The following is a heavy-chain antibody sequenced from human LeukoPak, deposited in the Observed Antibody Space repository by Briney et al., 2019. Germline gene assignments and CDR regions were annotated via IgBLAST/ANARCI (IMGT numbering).Heavy chain of an antibody. CDR3: ARDGVVAAGTILDF. D-gene: IGHD6-13*01. V-gene: IGHV4-4*07. Sequence: SETLSLXCTVSGGSTRNYYWSWIRRPAGKGLEWIGRMHSNGNSNYNPSLSGRLTLSLDTSKNEFSLRLYSVTAADTAVYYCARDGVVAAGTILDFWGQGTPVTVPS. CDR1: GGSTRNYY. J-gene: IGHJ4*02. CDR2: MHSNGNS.